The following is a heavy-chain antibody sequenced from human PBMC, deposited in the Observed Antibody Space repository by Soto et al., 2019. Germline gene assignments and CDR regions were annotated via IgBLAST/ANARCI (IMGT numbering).Heavy chain of an antibody. D-gene: IGHD3-10*01. CDR2: IFSSGST. CDR3: ARGIPYYYGSGSYRYNWFDP. J-gene: IGHJ5*02. CDR1: GGSISNYY. Sequence: SETLSLTCSVSGGSISNYYWSWIRQPPGKGLQWIGYIFSSGSTNYNPSLKSRVTISVDTSKNQFSLKLSSVTAADTAVYYCARGIPYYYGSGSYRYNWFDPWGQGTLVTVS. V-gene: IGHV4-59*12.